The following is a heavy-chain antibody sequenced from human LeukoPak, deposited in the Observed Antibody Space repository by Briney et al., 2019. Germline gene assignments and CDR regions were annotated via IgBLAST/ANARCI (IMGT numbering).Heavy chain of an antibody. J-gene: IGHJ3*02. Sequence: GGSLRLSCAASGFTVSSNYMSWVRQAPGKGLEWVSVIYSGGSTYYADSVKGRFTISRDNSKNTLYLQMNSLRAEDTAVYYCARDPTVTPPAGAFDIWGQGTMVTVSS. D-gene: IGHD4-17*01. CDR3: ARDPTVTPPAGAFDI. CDR2: IYSGGST. CDR1: GFTVSSNY. V-gene: IGHV3-53*01.